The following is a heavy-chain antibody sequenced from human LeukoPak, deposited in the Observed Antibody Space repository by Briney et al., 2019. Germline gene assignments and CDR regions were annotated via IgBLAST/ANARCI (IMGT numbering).Heavy chain of an antibody. J-gene: IGHJ4*02. CDR1: GFTFDDYG. CDR3: ARKSGLHKRYYFDY. V-gene: IGHV3-20*04. D-gene: IGHD2-21*02. Sequence: GGSLRLSCAASGFTFDDYGMSWVRQAPGKGLEWVSGITWNGGSTGYADSVKGRFTISRDNAKNSLYLQMNSLRAEDTALYYCARKSGLHKRYYFDYWGQGTLVTVSS. CDR2: ITWNGGST.